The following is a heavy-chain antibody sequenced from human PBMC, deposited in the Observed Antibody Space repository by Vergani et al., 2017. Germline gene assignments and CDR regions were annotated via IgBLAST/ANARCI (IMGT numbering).Heavy chain of an antibody. CDR1: GYSITELS. CDR2: FDPEDGKS. D-gene: IGHD1-26*01. J-gene: IGHJ5*02. Sequence: QVQLVQSGAEVREPGASVKVSCQVSGYSITELSLHWVRQAPGKGLEWMGGFDPEDGKSIYAQNFQGIVTMTEDASTDKGYMELSSLRSEDTAIYYCTVAGGAPLRLDTWGQGTLVTVSS. CDR3: TVAGGAPLRLDT. V-gene: IGHV1-24*01.